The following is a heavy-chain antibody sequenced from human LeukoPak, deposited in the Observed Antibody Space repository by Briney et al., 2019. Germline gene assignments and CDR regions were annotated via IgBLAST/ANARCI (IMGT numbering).Heavy chain of an antibody. Sequence: GGSLRLSCAASGFTFSSYAVSWVRQTPGKGLEWVSGIRSNDASTYYTDSVKGRFTISRDNSKNTLYLHMNSLRAEDTAVYYCAKDVTYYFGSGSNPYWFDPWGQGTLVTVSS. CDR1: GFTFSSYA. CDR3: AKDVTYYFGSGSNPYWFDP. CDR2: IRSNDAST. J-gene: IGHJ5*02. D-gene: IGHD3-10*01. V-gene: IGHV3-23*01.